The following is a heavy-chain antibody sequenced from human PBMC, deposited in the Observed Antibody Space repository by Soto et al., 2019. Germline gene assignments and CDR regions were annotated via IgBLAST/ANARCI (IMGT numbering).Heavy chain of an antibody. D-gene: IGHD2-15*01. Sequence: DVQLVESGGGLIQPGGSLRLSCAASGFTFSGKKYLTWVRQAPGKGLEWVSALYNTDGTYYADSVKGRFSTSKDNSKNTFYLQLNSLRPDDTAMYYCASCLLREHAFDIWGLGTLVTVSS. J-gene: IGHJ3*02. V-gene: IGHV3-53*01. CDR1: GFTFSGKKY. CDR2: LYNTDGT. CDR3: ASCLLREHAFDI.